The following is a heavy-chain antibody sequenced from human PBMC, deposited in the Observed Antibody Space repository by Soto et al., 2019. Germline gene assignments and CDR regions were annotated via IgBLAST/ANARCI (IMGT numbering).Heavy chain of an antibody. CDR1: GGTFSSYA. CDR3: ARVVTVVKSFHYWYFDL. Sequence: QVLLVQSGAEVKKPGSTVKLSCKASGGTFSSYAISWVRQAPGQGLEWMGGIIPIFGTTNYAQKFQGRVTITADESTSTADMELSSLRSDDTAMYYCARVVTVVKSFHYWYFDLWGRGTLVTVSS. J-gene: IGHJ2*01. CDR2: IIPIFGTT. V-gene: IGHV1-69*12. D-gene: IGHD2-15*01.